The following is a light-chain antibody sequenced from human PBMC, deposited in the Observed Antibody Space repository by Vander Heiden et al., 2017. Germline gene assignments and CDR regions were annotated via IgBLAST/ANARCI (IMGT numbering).Light chain of an antibody. CDR2: SNN. CDR1: SSKIGGKP. J-gene: IGLJ1*01. Sequence: QSALTQPPSASGTPWHRVTIPCSGSSSKIGGKPGDWYERLRAAAAHPLIYSNNQRPSGVPDRFSASKSGTSASLAISGLQSEDEADYYCATWDDSLNVYVFGIGTKVTVL. CDR3: ATWDDSLNVYV. V-gene: IGLV1-44*01.